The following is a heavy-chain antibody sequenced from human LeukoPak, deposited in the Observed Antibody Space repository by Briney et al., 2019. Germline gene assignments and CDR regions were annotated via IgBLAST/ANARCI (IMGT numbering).Heavy chain of an antibody. CDR3: AGGNTWPGLSY. D-gene: IGHD6-25*01. Sequence: PGGSLRLSCAASGFTFSSYSLNWVRQAPGKGLEWVSSISSSSSYIYYADSVKGRFTISRDNAKNSLYLQMNSLRAEDTAVYFCAGGNTWPGLSYWGQGALLTVSS. V-gene: IGHV3-21*01. CDR1: GFTFSSYS. CDR2: ISSSSSYI. J-gene: IGHJ4*02.